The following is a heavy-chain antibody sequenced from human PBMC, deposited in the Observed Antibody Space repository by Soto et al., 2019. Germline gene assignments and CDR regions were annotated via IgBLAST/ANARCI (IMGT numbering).Heavy chain of an antibody. CDR3: ARGQRGYSYGTFDY. V-gene: IGHV4-31*03. Sequence: SETLSLTCTVSGGSISSGGYYWSWIRQHPGKGLEWIGYIYYSGSTYYNPSLKSRVTISVDTSKNQFSLKLSSVTAADTAVYYCARGQRGYSYGTFDYWGQGTLVTVSS. J-gene: IGHJ4*02. CDR1: GGSISSGGYY. D-gene: IGHD5-18*01. CDR2: IYYSGST.